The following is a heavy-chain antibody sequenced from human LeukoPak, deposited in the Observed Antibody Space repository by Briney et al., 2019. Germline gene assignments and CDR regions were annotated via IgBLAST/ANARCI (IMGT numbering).Heavy chain of an antibody. CDR1: GGTFSSYA. D-gene: IGHD3-10*01. V-gene: IGHV1-69*04. J-gene: IGHJ4*02. CDR2: IIPILGIA. Sequence: SVKVSCKASGGTFSSYAISWVRQAPGQGLEWMGRIIPILGIANYAQKFQGRVTITADKSTSTAYMELSSLRSEDTAVYYCARDRAITMVRGVMSDWGQGTLVTVSS. CDR3: ARDRAITMVRGVMSD.